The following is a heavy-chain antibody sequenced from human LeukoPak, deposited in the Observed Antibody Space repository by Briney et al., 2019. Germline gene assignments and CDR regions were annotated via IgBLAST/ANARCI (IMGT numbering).Heavy chain of an antibody. D-gene: IGHD3-22*01. CDR3: ARDGYYSRGFFYGMDV. CDR2: INQDGSEI. Sequence: GGSLRLSCAASGFTFSSYWMSWVRQAPGKGLEWVANINQDGSEIYYVDSVKGRFTISRDNSKNPLYLQMNSLRVEDTGVYYCARDGYYSRGFFYGMDVWGRGATVTVSS. J-gene: IGHJ6*02. CDR1: GFTFSSYW. V-gene: IGHV3-7*01.